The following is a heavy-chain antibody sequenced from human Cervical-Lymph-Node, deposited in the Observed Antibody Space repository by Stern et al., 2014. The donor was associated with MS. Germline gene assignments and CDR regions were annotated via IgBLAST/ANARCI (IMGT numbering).Heavy chain of an antibody. CDR1: GYTFTTYG. Sequence: QMQLVQSGAELKKPGASVKVSCKASGYTFTTYGMNWVRQAPGQGLEWMGWINTNTGNQTYAQDFTGRFVFSLDTSVTTAYLQIRSLKAEDTAVYYCARYAPMVTTDFDYWGQGTLVTVSS. CDR3: ARYAPMVTTDFDY. CDR2: INTNTGNQ. J-gene: IGHJ4*02. D-gene: IGHD4-17*01. V-gene: IGHV7-4-1*02.